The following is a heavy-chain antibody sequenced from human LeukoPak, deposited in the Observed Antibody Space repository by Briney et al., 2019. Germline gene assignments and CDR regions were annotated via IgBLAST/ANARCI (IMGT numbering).Heavy chain of an antibody. D-gene: IGHD2-15*01. CDR2: ISYDGSNK. CDR1: GFTFSSYG. J-gene: IGHJ4*02. CDR3: AKDSLRYCSGGSCYYFDY. Sequence: GGSLRLSCAASGFTFSSYGMHWVRQAPGKGLEWVAVISYDGSNKYYADSVKGRFTISRDNSKNTLYLQMNSLRAVDTAVYYCAKDSLRYCSGGSCYYFDYWGQGTLVTVSS. V-gene: IGHV3-30*18.